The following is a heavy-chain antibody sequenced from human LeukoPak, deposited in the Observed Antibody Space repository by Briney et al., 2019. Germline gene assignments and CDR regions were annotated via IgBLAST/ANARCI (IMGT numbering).Heavy chain of an antibody. CDR3: AKAATYFYGSVTYDWFES. V-gene: IGHV3-74*01. CDR1: GFTFSSYL. Sequence: PGGSLRLSCEASGFTFSSYLMHWVRQVPGKGLMWVSRIESNGLTLYADSVRDRFTISRDNGKSTIYLQMNSLRVDDTAIYYCAKAATYFYGSVTYDWFESWGQGTLVTVSS. D-gene: IGHD3-10*01. J-gene: IGHJ5*01. CDR2: IESNGLT.